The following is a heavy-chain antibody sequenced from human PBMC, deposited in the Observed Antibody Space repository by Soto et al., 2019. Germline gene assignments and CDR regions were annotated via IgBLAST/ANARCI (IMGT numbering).Heavy chain of an antibody. CDR1: GGSIISGGYC. CDR2: IYYSGST. V-gene: IGHV4-31*03. CDR3: ARGTRYYDFWSGYYNYYYYMDV. Sequence: SQTLCLTCTVAGGSIISGGYCWIWIRQHPGKGLEWIGYIYYSGSTYYNPSLKSRVTISVDTSKNQFSLKLSSVTAADTAVYYCARGTRYYDFWSGYYNYYYYMDVWGKGTTVTVSS. D-gene: IGHD3-3*01. J-gene: IGHJ6*03.